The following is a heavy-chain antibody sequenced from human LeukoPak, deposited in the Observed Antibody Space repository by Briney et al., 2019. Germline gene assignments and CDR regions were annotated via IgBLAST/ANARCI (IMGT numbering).Heavy chain of an antibody. CDR2: MNHSGST. J-gene: IGHJ6*02. Sequence: SETLSLTRAVDGGSFSGYYWSWIRQPPGKGLEWIGEMNHSGSTNYNPSLKSRVTISVDTSKNQFSLKLRSVTAADTAVYYCPKIAVADGMDVWGQGTTVTVSS. V-gene: IGHV4-34*01. D-gene: IGHD6-19*01. CDR1: GGSFSGYY. CDR3: PKIAVADGMDV.